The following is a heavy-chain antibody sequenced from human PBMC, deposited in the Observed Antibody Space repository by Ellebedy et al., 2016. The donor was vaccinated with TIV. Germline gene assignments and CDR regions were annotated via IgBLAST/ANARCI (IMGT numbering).Heavy chain of an antibody. CDR3: TRGWLGGGMDV. Sequence: SQTLSLTCAISGDSVSRNSVAWNWIRQSTSRGLEWLGRTYYRSKWNNDYAVFVKSRITINTDTSENQFSLQLNSVTPEDTAVYYCTRGWLGGGMDVWGQGTTATVSS. D-gene: IGHD3-10*01. CDR2: TYYRSKWNN. V-gene: IGHV6-1*01. CDR1: GDSVSRNSVA. J-gene: IGHJ6*02.